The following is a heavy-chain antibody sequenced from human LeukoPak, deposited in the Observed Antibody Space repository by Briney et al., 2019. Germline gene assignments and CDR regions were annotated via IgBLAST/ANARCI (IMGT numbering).Heavy chain of an antibody. CDR1: GFTFSSYA. CDR3: ARDQAAGGLDY. D-gene: IGHD6-13*01. Sequence: GGSLRLSCAASGFTFSSYAMHWVRQAPGKGLEWVAVISYDGSNKYYADSVKGRFTISRDNSKNTLYLQMNSLRAEDTAVYYCARDQAAGGLDYWGQGTLVTVSS. J-gene: IGHJ4*02. CDR2: ISYDGSNK. V-gene: IGHV3-30*04.